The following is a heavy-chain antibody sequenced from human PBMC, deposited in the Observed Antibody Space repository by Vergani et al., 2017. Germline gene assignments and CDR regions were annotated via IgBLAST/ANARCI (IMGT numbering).Heavy chain of an antibody. CDR3: ARSGYCAHGVCYMTYYYYMDV. J-gene: IGHJ6*03. CDR1: GFTFSDYY. D-gene: IGHD2-8*01. V-gene: IGHV3-11*04. CDR2: ITNSGSSI. Sequence: QVQLVESGGGVVKPGGSLRLSCAASGFTFSDYYMSWIRQAPGKGLEWVSYITNSGSSIYYADSVKGRSTISRDNSKNTLYLQMNNLRAADTAVYYCARSGYCAHGVCYMTYYYYMDVWGKGTAVTVSS.